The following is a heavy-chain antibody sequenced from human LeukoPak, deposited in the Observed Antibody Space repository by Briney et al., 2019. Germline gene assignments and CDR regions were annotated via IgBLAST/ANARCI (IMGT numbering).Heavy chain of an antibody. Sequence: GASVKVSCKASGYTFNTYGVSWVRQAPGQGLEWMGWINTNTGNPTYAQGFTGRFVFSLDTSVSTAYLQISSLKAEDTAVYYCARSPSGSYYDSVILDYWGQGTLVTVSS. D-gene: IGHD1-26*01. CDR2: INTNTGNP. CDR1: GYTFNTYG. J-gene: IGHJ4*02. V-gene: IGHV7-4-1*02. CDR3: ARSPSGSYYDSVILDY.